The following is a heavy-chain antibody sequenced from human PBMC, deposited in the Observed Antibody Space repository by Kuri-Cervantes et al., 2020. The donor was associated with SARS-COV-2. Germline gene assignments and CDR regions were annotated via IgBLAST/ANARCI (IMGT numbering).Heavy chain of an antibody. J-gene: IGHJ4*02. CDR3: TRHDFWSAYYFDY. CDR2: IRSKANSYAT. CDR1: GFTFSGSA. D-gene: IGHD3-3*01. V-gene: IGHV3-73*01. Sequence: GGSLRLSCAASGFTFSGSAMHWVRQASGKGLEWVGRIRSKANSYATAYAASVKGRLTISRDDSKNTAYLQMNSLKTEDTAVYYCTRHDFWSAYYFDYWGQGTLVTVSS.